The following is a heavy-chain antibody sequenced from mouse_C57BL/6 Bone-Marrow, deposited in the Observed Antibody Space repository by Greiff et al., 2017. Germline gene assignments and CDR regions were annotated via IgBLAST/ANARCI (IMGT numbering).Heavy chain of an antibody. Sequence: QVQLKESGAELVKPGASVKLSCKASGYIFTEYTIHWVKQRSGQGLEWIGWFYPGSGSIKYNERFKDKATLTADKSSNTVYMVLSRLTSEDSAVYVCARHERYYDYEGYFDYWGQGTTLTVSS. CDR1: GYIFTEYT. CDR2: FYPGSGSI. CDR3: ARHERYYDYEGYFDY. D-gene: IGHD2-4*01. J-gene: IGHJ2*01. V-gene: IGHV1-62-2*01.